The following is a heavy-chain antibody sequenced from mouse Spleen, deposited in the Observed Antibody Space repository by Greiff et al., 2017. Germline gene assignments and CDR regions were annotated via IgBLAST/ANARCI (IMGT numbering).Heavy chain of an antibody. D-gene: IGHD1-1*01. CDR1: GYSFTGYF. CDR3: ARDGSSPFAY. Sequence: VQLQQSGPELVKPGDSVQISCKASGYSFTGYFMNWVMQSHGKSLEWIGRINPYNGDTFYNQKFKGKATLTVDKSSSTAHMELRSLTSEDSAVYYCARDGSSPFAYWGQGTLVTVSA. J-gene: IGHJ3*01. V-gene: IGHV1-20*01. CDR2: INPYNGDT.